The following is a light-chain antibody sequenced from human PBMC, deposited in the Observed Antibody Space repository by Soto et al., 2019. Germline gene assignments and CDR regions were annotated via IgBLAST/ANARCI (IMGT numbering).Light chain of an antibody. CDR2: GAS. Sequence: EIELTQSPVTLSVSPGERATLSCRASQSVSNNYVAWYQQRPGQAPRLLIYGASSRAGGISDRFSGSGSGTDFTLSISRLEPADFAVFYCQQYGTSPWTFGQGTKVDIK. CDR3: QQYGTSPWT. V-gene: IGKV3-20*01. CDR1: QSVSNNY. J-gene: IGKJ1*01.